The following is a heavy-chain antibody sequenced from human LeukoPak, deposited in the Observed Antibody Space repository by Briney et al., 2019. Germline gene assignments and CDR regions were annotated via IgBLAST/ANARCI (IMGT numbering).Heavy chain of an antibody. CDR3: VQAGYDFWSGYPTGNWFDP. J-gene: IGHJ5*02. CDR2: IYYSGST. Sequence: SETLSLTCTVSGGSISSSSYYWGWIRQPPGKGLEWIGSIYYSGSTYYNPSLKSRVTISVDTSKNQFSLKLSSVTAADTAVYYCVQAGYDFWSGYPTGNWFDPWGQGTLVTVSS. D-gene: IGHD3-3*01. CDR1: GGSISSSSYY. V-gene: IGHV4-39*07.